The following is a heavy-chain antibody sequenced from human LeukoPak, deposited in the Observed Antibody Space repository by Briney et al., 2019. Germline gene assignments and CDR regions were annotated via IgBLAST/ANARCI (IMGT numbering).Heavy chain of an antibody. D-gene: IGHD3-10*01. J-gene: IGHJ4*02. V-gene: IGHV3-15*01. CDR2: ITSKTDGGTT. CDR1: GFTFSSYW. Sequence: GGSVRLSCAASGFTFSSYWMSWVRQAPGKGLEWVGRITSKTDGGTTDYAAPVKGRFTISRDDSKNTLYLQMNSLKTEDTAVYYCTTSLWFGELLYGDYWGQGTLVTVSS. CDR3: TTSLWFGELLYGDY.